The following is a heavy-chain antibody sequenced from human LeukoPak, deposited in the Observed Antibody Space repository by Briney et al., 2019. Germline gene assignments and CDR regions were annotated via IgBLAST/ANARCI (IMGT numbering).Heavy chain of an antibody. CDR1: GFAFVTYA. J-gene: IGHJ4*02. CDR2: ISADGQVT. CDR3: ARDPYNTILYRLAH. D-gene: IGHD3-10*01. Sequence: PGGSLRLSCAGSGFAFVTYAMSWVRQAPGMGLVWVSSISADGQVTSYADSVEGRLTVSRDNSKSTLYLQLNSLGAEDTATYYCARDPYNTILYRLAHWGQGTLVTVSS. V-gene: IGHV3-23*01.